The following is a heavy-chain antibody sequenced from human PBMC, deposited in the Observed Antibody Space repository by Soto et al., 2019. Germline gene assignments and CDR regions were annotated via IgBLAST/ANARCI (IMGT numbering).Heavy chain of an antibody. CDR3: ARERPPYYYDSSG. CDR1: GGSISSGDYY. Sequence: SETLSLTCTVSGGSISSGDYYWSWIRQPPGKGLEWIGYIYYSGSTYYNPSLKSRVTISVDTSKNQFSLKLSSVTAADTAVYYCARERPPYYYDSSGWGQGTLVTVS. D-gene: IGHD3-22*01. CDR2: IYYSGST. J-gene: IGHJ4*02. V-gene: IGHV4-30-4*01.